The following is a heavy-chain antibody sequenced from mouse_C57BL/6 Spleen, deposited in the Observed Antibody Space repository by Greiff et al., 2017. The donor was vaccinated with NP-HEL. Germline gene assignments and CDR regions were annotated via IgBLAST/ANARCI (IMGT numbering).Heavy chain of an antibody. CDR1: GFNIKDDY. CDR2: IDPENGDT. Sequence: EVKLVESGAELVRPGASVKLSCTASGFNIKDDYMHWVKQRPEQGLEWIGWIDPENGDTEYASKFQGKATITADTSSNTAYLQLSSLTSEDTAVYYWTTGLLAYWGQGTLVTVSA. CDR3: TTGLLAY. V-gene: IGHV14-4*01. D-gene: IGHD3-3*01. J-gene: IGHJ3*01.